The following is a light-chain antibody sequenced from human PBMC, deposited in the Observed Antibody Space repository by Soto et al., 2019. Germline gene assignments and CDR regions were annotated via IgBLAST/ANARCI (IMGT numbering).Light chain of an antibody. CDR1: SSDVGSYNY. J-gene: IGLJ1*01. CDR2: EVS. V-gene: IGLV2-8*01. Sequence: QSVLTQPPSASGAPGQSGTISCTGTSSDVGSYNYVSWYQQHPGRAPKLMISEVSKRPSGVPDRFSGSKSGNTASPTVSRLQAEDEADYYCISYAGSDFYVFGTGTKVTVL. CDR3: ISYAGSDFYV.